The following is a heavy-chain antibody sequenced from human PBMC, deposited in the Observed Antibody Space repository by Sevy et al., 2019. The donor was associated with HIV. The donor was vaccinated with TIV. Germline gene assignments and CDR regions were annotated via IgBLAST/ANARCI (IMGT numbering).Heavy chain of an antibody. CDR2: ISYHGRDK. CDR1: GIIFTSSG. V-gene: IGHV3-30*18. D-gene: IGHD3-9*01. J-gene: IGHJ6*02. CDR3: AKDFTGHNGMDV. Sequence: GGSLRLSCVVSGIIFTSSGTHWVRQAPGKGLEWVAVISYHGRDKFYADSVKGRFTISRDNSKNILYLQMNGLRIEDTAVYYCAKDFTGHNGMDVWGQGTMVTVSS.